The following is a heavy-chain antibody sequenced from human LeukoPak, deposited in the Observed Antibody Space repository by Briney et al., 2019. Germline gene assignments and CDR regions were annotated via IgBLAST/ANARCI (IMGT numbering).Heavy chain of an antibody. CDR3: ARLQSVGPLWLDP. D-gene: IGHD4-23*01. J-gene: IGHJ5*02. CDR1: GGSISSYY. CDR2: IYTSGST. V-gene: IGHV4-4*09. Sequence: SETLSLTCTVSGGSISSYYWSWIRQPPGKGLEWIGYIYTSGSTNYDPSLKSRVTISVDTSKNQFSLKLSSVTAADTAVYYCARLQSVGPLWLDPWGQGTLVTVSS.